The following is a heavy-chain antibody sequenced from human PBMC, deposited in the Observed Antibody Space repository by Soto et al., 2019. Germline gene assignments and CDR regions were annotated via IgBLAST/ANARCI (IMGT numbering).Heavy chain of an antibody. Sequence: EVQVLESGGGLVQPGGSLRLSCAASGFSFTNNAMTWVRQAPGKGLEWVSIISGRGDKTYYADTVKGRFTISRDNSKKPLYLQMYSLRTDNTAEYYCVKGGGGSPSDYWGQGTLVTVSS. CDR1: GFSFTNNA. CDR2: ISGRGDKT. V-gene: IGHV3-23*01. CDR3: VKGGGGSPSDY. J-gene: IGHJ4*02. D-gene: IGHD3-16*01.